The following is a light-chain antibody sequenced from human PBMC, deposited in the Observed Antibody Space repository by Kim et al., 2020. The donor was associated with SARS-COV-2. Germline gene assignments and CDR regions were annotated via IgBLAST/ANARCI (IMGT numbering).Light chain of an antibody. J-gene: IGLJ1*01. CDR1: KLGDTY. CDR2: QDS. Sequence: SYELTQPPSVSVSPGQTASITCSGDKLGDTYACWYQQKPGQSPVLVIYQDSKRPSGIPERFSGSNSGNTATLTISGTQAMDEADYYCQAWASGTDVFGTGTKVTVL. CDR3: QAWASGTDV. V-gene: IGLV3-1*01.